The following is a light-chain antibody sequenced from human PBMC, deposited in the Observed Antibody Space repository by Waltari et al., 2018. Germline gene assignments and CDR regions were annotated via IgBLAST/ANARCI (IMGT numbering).Light chain of an antibody. Sequence: QSVLTQPPSASGTPGQTVSISCSGSTSNIGQNYVYWYQQFPGTAPRLLIYRNARRPSGVPERFSGSKSGTSASLAISGLRSEDVADYYCATWEDSLSVRVFGGGTELTVL. J-gene: IGLJ3*02. CDR3: ATWEDSLSVRV. V-gene: IGLV1-47*01. CDR1: TSNIGQNY. CDR2: RNA.